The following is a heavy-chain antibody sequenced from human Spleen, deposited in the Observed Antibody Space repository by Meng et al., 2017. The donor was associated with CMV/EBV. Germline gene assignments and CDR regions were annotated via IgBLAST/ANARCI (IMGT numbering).Heavy chain of an antibody. CDR3: GSTEYDFWRGYFKRGGFDP. Sequence: SSRSYYWSWIRQPPGEGLEWIGYIYDSGSTNYNPSLKNRVTISVDTSKNQFSLKLSSVTAADTAVYYCGSTEYDFWRGYFKRGGFDPWGLGTLVTVSS. CDR2: IYDSGST. CDR1: SSRSYY. D-gene: IGHD3-3*01. J-gene: IGHJ5*02. V-gene: IGHV4-61*01.